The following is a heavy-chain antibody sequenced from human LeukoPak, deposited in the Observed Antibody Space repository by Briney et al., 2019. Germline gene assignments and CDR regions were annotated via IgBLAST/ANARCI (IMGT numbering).Heavy chain of an antibody. CDR3: ARGHLVDY. J-gene: IGHJ4*02. Sequence: GASVKVSCEASGYTFTRYDINWVRQAPGQGLEWMGWMNPNSGNTVYAQKLQGRVTITMNTSISTAYMELSSLRSEDTAVYYCARGHLVDYWGQGTLVTVPS. D-gene: IGHD3-3*02. V-gene: IGHV1-8*03. CDR1: GYTFTRYD. CDR2: MNPNSGNT.